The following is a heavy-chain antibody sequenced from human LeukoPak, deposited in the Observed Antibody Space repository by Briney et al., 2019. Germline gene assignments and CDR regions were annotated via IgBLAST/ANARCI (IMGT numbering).Heavy chain of an antibody. Sequence: GGSLRLSCAASGLTFSSYAMSWVRQAPGKGLGWVSAISGSGGSTYYADSVKGRFTISRDNSKNTLYLQMNSLRAEDRAVYYCAKDRLHLMGRYFDLLDAFDIWGQGTMVTVSS. V-gene: IGHV3-23*01. D-gene: IGHD3-9*01. CDR2: ISGSGGST. CDR3: AKDRLHLMGRYFDLLDAFDI. J-gene: IGHJ3*02. CDR1: GLTFSSYA.